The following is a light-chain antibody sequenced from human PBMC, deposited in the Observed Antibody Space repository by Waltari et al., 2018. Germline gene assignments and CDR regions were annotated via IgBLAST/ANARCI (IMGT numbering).Light chain of an antibody. Sequence: DILMTQSPLSLPVTPGEPASISCRSSQSLLHSNGYNYLDWYLQKPGQSPQVLIYLGSNRASGVPDRFSGSGSCTDFTLNISRVEAEDVGVYYCMQILQPARTFGQGTRLEIK. J-gene: IGKJ2*01. CDR1: QSLLHSNGYNY. CDR2: LGS. CDR3: MQILQPART. V-gene: IGKV2-28*01.